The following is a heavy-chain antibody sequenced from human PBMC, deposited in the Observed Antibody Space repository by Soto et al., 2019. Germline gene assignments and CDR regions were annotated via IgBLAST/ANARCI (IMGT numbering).Heavy chain of an antibody. D-gene: IGHD1-1*01. Sequence: QVQLQESGPVLVKPSGTLSLTCAVSGDSITSSNWWSWVRQAPGKGLEWIGEIYHSGATTYNPSLKSRATISVDQSNNHFSLKLTSVTAADTAVYFCARDLGTGTDYWGRGTLVTVAS. CDR3: ARDLGTGTDY. V-gene: IGHV4-4*02. CDR1: GDSITSSNW. CDR2: IYHSGAT. J-gene: IGHJ4*02.